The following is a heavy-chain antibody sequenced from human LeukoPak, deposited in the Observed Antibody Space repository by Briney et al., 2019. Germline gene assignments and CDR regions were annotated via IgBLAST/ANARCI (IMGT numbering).Heavy chain of an antibody. Sequence: GGSLRLSCAASGFSFSSYWMSWVRQAPGKGLEWVANIKQDGSESNYVGSVKGRFTISRDNSKNTLYPQMNSLRSEDTAVYYCAKGRIAAASTNWFDPWGQGTLVTVSS. D-gene: IGHD6-13*01. V-gene: IGHV3-7*05. CDR3: AKGRIAAASTNWFDP. CDR1: GFSFSSYW. J-gene: IGHJ5*02. CDR2: IKQDGSES.